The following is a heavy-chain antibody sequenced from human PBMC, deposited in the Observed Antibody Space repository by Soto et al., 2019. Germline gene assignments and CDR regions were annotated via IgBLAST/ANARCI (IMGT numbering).Heavy chain of an antibody. J-gene: IGHJ5*02. V-gene: IGHV4-39*01. D-gene: IGHD6-6*01. CDR3: ARHMGAYSSSSQGFGFDP. Sequence: SETLSLTCTVSGGSISSSSYYWGWIRQPPGKGLEWIGSIYYSGSTYYNPSLKSRVTISVDTSKNQFSLKLSSVAAADTAVYYCARHMGAYSSSSQGFGFDPWGQGTLVTVSS. CDR2: IYYSGST. CDR1: GGSISSSSYY.